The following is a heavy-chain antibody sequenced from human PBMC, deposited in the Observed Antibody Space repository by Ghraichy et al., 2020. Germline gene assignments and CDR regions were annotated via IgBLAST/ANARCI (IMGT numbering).Heavy chain of an antibody. CDR3: ARITARHWGYYYYGMDV. D-gene: IGHD6-6*01. V-gene: IGHV4-34*01. CDR1: GGSFSGYY. CDR2: INHSGST. Sequence: YAVYGGSFSGYYWSWIRQPPGKGLEWIGEINHSGSTNYNPSLKSRVTISVDTSKNQFSLKLSSVTAADTAVYYCARITARHWGYYYYGMDVWGQGTTVTVSS. J-gene: IGHJ6*02.